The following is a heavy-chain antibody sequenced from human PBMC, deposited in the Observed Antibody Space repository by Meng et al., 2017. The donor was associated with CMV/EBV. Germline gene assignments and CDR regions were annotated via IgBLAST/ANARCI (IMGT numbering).Heavy chain of an antibody. CDR3: ARDRLVATINPCDY. Sequence: GESLKISCAASGFTFSIYWMTWVRQAPGKGLEWVANIKVDGSDKYYVDSVKGRFTISRDNAKNSVYLQMNSLRAEDTAVYYCARDRLVATINPCDYWGQGTLVTVSS. CDR2: IKVDGSDK. V-gene: IGHV3-7*03. D-gene: IGHD5-12*01. CDR1: GFTFSIYW. J-gene: IGHJ4*02.